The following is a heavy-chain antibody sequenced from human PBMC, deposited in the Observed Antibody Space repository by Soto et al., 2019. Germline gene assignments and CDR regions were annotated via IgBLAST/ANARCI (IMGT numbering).Heavy chain of an antibody. CDR3: ARDPVSSSFGFDY. CDR1: GYTFTSFG. Sequence: QVQLVQSGAEVKKPGASVKVSCKASGYTFTSFGISWVRQAPGQGLEWVGWISAYNGHTNYAHKLQGRVTMTTDTSARTAYMELRSLKSDDTAVYYCARDPVSSSFGFDYWGQGTLVTVSS. V-gene: IGHV1-18*01. CDR2: ISAYNGHT. J-gene: IGHJ4*02. D-gene: IGHD6-6*01.